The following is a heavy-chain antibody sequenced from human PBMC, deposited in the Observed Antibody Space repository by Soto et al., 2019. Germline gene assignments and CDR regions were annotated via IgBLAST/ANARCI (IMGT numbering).Heavy chain of an antibody. CDR3: ARVEAVAGLYNYHGLDV. J-gene: IGHJ6*02. D-gene: IGHD6-19*01. CDR1: GGTFSNYA. CDR2: IVPIFGTT. V-gene: IGHV1-69*12. Sequence: QVQLVQSGAEVKRPGSSVKVSCKVSGGTFSNYAIDWVRLAPGHGIEWMGGIVPIFGTTYYTQKFQGRATIIADDSTTTAYLEMSSLRSEDTAIYYCARVEAVAGLYNYHGLDVWGQGTAVTVSS.